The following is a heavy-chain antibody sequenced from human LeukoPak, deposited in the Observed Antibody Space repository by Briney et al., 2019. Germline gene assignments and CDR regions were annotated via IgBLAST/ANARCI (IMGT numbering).Heavy chain of an antibody. V-gene: IGHV4-4*09. CDR2: IYTSGST. D-gene: IGHD2-8*01. J-gene: IGHJ3*01. CDR1: GGSITYYY. CDR3: AKWGDAFDL. Sequence: SETLSLTCSVSGGSITYYYCNWIRQAPGKGLEWIGYIYTSGSTNYNPSLKSRVTMSVDTSNNQVSLKLSSVTAADTAVYYCAKWGDAFDLWGQGTMATVSS.